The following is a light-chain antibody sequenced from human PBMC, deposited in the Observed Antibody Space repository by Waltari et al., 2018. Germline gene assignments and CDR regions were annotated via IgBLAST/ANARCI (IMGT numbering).Light chain of an antibody. V-gene: IGLV4-69*01. CDR2: LNSDGSH. CDR3: QTWGTGTSV. J-gene: IGLJ3*02. CDR1: SGHSSYA. Sequence: QLVLTQSPSASASLGASVKLTCTLISGHSSYAIAWPQQQPEQGPRYLMKLNSDGSHSKGDGIPDRFSGSSSGAERYLTISSLQSEDEADYYCQTWGTGTSVFGGGTKLTVL.